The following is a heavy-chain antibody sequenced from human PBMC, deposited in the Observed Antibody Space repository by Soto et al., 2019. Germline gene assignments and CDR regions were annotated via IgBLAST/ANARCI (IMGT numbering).Heavy chain of an antibody. V-gene: IGHV3-48*02. J-gene: IGHJ4*02. CDR3: ARTAGRVDYFDY. Sequence: VQLVESGGGLVQPGGSLRLYCAASGFVFSTYSMNWVRQAPGKGLEWVSYISSSSSTIYYADSVQGRFTISRDNAKNSLYLQVHSLRDEDTAVYYCARTAGRVDYFDYWGQGTLVTVSS. CDR2: ISSSSSTI. CDR1: GFVFSTYS. D-gene: IGHD2-15*01.